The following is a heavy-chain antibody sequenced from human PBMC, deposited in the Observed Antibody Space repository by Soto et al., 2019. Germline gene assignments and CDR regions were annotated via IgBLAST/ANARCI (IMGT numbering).Heavy chain of an antibody. CDR2: IYWDDDK. J-gene: IGHJ5*02. CDR3: AHSLIGYYYDSSGSNWFDP. V-gene: IGHV2-5*02. CDR1: WFSLRTSGVG. D-gene: IGHD3-22*01. Sequence: ESGPTLGNPTQTLTLTCTFSWFSLRTSGVGVGWIRQPPGKALEWLGLIYWDDDKRYSPSLKSRLTITKDTSKNQVVLTMTNMDPVDTATYYCAHSLIGYYYDSSGSNWFDPWGQGTLVTVSS.